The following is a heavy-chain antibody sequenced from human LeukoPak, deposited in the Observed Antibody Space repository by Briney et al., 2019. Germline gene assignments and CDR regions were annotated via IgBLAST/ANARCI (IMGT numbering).Heavy chain of an antibody. J-gene: IGHJ4*02. V-gene: IGHV3-23*01. D-gene: IGHD3-3*01. CDR1: GFTFNGYA. CDR3: AKTGVSGFYNDY. Sequence: PGGSLRLSCAASGFTFNGYAMDGVRQARGKGREGVSAIRGSWGTTYYADSVRGLFPISRDNSKNTLYLQMNSLRAEDTAVYYCAKTGVSGFYNDYWGQGTLVTVSS. CDR2: IRGSWGTT.